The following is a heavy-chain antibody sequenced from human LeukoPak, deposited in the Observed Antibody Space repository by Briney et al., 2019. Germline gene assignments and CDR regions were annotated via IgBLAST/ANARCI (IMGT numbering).Heavy chain of an antibody. CDR2: IYSGGST. CDR1: GFTVSSNY. D-gene: IGHD6-6*01. Sequence: PGGSLRLSCAASGFTVSSNYMSWVRQAPGKGLEWVSVIYSGGSTYYADSVKGRFTISRDNSKNTLYLQMNSLRAEDTAVYYCARGQNWYSGSSAGLDYWGQGTLVTVSS. J-gene: IGHJ4*02. V-gene: IGHV3-53*01. CDR3: ARGQNWYSGSSAGLDY.